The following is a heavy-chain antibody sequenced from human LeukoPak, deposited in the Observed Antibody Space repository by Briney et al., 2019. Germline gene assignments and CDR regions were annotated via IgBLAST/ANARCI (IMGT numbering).Heavy chain of an antibody. Sequence: PSETLSLTCAVYGGSFSGYYWSWIRQPPGKGLEWIGYIHTSGSTNYNPSLKSRVTISVDTSKNQFSLKLSSVTAADTAVYYCAREMSECTGGSCYSGWFDPWGQGTLVTVSS. CDR1: GGSFSGYY. J-gene: IGHJ5*02. CDR2: IHTSGST. V-gene: IGHV4-4*09. CDR3: AREMSECTGGSCYSGWFDP. D-gene: IGHD2-15*01.